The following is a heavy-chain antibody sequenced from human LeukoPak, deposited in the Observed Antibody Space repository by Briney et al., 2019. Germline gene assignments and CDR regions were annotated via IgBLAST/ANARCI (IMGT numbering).Heavy chain of an antibody. CDR1: GGSISSYY. D-gene: IGHD6-19*01. V-gene: IGHV4-59*12. Sequence: SETLSLTCTVSGGSISSYYWSWIRQPPGKGLEWIGYIYYSGSTNYNPSLKSRVTISVDKSKNQFSLKLSSVTAADTAVYYCARDRGDSSGWYFHDAFDIWGQGTMVTVSS. CDR2: IYYSGST. J-gene: IGHJ3*02. CDR3: ARDRGDSSGWYFHDAFDI.